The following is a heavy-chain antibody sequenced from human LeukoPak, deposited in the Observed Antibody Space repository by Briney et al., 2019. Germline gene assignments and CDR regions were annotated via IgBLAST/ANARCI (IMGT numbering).Heavy chain of an antibody. CDR1: GFTFSDYY. D-gene: IGHD2-15*01. CDR2: ISSSGSTI. J-gene: IGHJ4*02. CDR3: ASRPFVVVVAATYDY. V-gene: IGHV3-11*04. Sequence: GGSLRLSCAASGFTFSDYYMSWIRQAPGKGLEWVSYISSSGSTIYYADSVKGRFTISRDNAKNSLYLQMNSLRAEDTAVYYCASRPFVVVVAATYDYWGQGTLVTVSS.